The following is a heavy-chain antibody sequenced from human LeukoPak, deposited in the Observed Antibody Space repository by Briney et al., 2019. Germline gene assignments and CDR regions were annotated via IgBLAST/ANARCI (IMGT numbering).Heavy chain of an antibody. D-gene: IGHD3-22*01. Sequence: PSETLSLTCTVSGGSINSDNFYSTWIRQHPGKGLEWIGYIYYSGSTYYNPSLESRVTISVDTSKNQFSLKLSSVTAADTAVYYCARDLSGDSSEPLGYFDYWGQGTLVTVSS. CDR3: ARDLSGDSSEPLGYFDY. V-gene: IGHV4-31*03. J-gene: IGHJ4*02. CDR2: IYYSGST. CDR1: GGSINSDNFY.